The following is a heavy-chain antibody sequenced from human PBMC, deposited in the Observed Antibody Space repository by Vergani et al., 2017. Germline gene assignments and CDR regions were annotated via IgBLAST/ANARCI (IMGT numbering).Heavy chain of an antibody. CDR1: GGSISSGGYS. Sequence: QLQLQESGSGLVKPSQTLSLTCAVSGGSISSGGYSWCWLRQPPGKGLEWIGYNYHSGSTYYNPSLKRRVTISVDRSKNQFSLKLSSVTAADTAVYYCARVLQFAVTTPSYFDYWGQGTLVTVSS. V-gene: IGHV4-30-2*01. CDR3: ARVLQFAVTTPSYFDY. J-gene: IGHJ4*02. CDR2: NYHSGST. D-gene: IGHD4-17*01.